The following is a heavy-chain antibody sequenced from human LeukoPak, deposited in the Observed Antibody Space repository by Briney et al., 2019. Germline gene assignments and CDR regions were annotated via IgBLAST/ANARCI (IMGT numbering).Heavy chain of an antibody. J-gene: IGHJ5*02. D-gene: IGHD2-8*01. Sequence: GGSLRLSCVASRFIFSVYGMHWVRQAPGKGLEWVAFMSYDENTEYYIDSVKGRFTISRDNSKNTLFLQLNNLRPEDTGVYYCARDGSTNSQNWFDPWGHGTLVIVSS. CDR1: RFIFSVYG. V-gene: IGHV3-33*05. CDR2: MSYDENTE. CDR3: ARDGSTNSQNWFDP.